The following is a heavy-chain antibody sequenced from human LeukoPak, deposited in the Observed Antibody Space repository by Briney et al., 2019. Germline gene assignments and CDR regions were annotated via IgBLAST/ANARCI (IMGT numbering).Heavy chain of an antibody. CDR3: ARKAGGSSGWYEVYNWFDP. D-gene: IGHD6-19*01. V-gene: IGHV1-69*01. CDR2: IIPIFGTA. J-gene: IGHJ5*02. Sequence: PGRSLRLSCAASGFTFSSYAISWVRQAPGQGLEWMGGIIPIFGTANYAQKFQGRVTITADESTSTAYMELSSLRSEDTAVYYCARKAGGSSGWYEVYNWFDPWGQGTLVTVSS. CDR1: GFTFSSYA.